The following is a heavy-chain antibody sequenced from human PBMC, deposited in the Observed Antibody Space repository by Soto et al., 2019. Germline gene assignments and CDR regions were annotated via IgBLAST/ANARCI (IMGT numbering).Heavy chain of an antibody. CDR3: AKETGTYSFSLDS. V-gene: IGHV3-23*01. D-gene: IGHD1-7*01. CDR2: ISGTGGTT. J-gene: IGHJ5*01. CDR1: GFTFSSYA. Sequence: EVQLLESGGGLVHPGGSLRLSCEASGFTFSSYAMNWVRQGPGKGLEWVSTISGTGGTTKYADSVKGRFTISRDNSKNTLYLQMNSLRAEDTAVFYCAKETGTYSFSLDSWGQGTPVTVSS.